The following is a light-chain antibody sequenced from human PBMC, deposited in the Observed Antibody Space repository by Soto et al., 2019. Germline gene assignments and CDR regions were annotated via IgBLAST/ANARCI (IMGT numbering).Light chain of an antibody. CDR2: STS. CDR3: QQSSNIPWT. J-gene: IGKJ1*01. V-gene: IGKV1-39*01. CDR1: QNIENY. Sequence: IQLNQSPASLSASVGDRVTVSCRSSQNIENYLSWYVQRPGKAPELLVYSTSKLKSGVPSRFRGSGSGTDFSLTISSLQSEDFGTYYCQQSSNIPWTSGQGTNVDIK.